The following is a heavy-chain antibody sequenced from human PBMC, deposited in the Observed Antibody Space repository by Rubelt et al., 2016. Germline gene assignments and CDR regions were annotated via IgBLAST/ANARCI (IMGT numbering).Heavy chain of an antibody. Sequence: QVQLQQWGAGLLKPSETLSLTCAVYGGSFSGYYWSWIRQPPGKGLEWIGEINHSGSTNYNPSLNSQVTISVVTSKKQFSRKLWSVTAADTAVYYCARGRELGMEDYWGQGTLVTVSS. CDR2: INHSGST. CDR3: ARGRELGMEDY. CDR1: GGSFSGYY. V-gene: IGHV4-34*01. D-gene: IGHD7-27*01. J-gene: IGHJ4*02.